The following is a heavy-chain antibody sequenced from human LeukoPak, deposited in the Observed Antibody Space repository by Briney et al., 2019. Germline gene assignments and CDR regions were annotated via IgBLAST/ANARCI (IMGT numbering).Heavy chain of an antibody. D-gene: IGHD1-26*01. Sequence: KTGGSLRLSCAASGFTFNTYSMNWVRQAPGKGLEWVSSISSSSSYIYYADSVKGRFTISRDNAKNSLYLQMNSLRAEDTAVYYCASRGSQHSFDYWGQGTLVTVSS. V-gene: IGHV3-21*01. CDR1: GFTFNTYS. J-gene: IGHJ4*02. CDR2: ISSSSSYI. CDR3: ASRGSQHSFDY.